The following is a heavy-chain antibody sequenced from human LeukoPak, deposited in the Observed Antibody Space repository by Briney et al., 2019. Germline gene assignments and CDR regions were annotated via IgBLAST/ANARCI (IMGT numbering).Heavy chain of an antibody. CDR3: ARDSGSGSPPGLFQH. J-gene: IGHJ1*01. CDR2: INPNSGGT. V-gene: IGHV1-2*02. CDR1: GYTFTGYY. Sequence: ASVKVSCKASGYTFTGYYMHWVRQAPGQGLEWMGWINPNSGGTNYAQKFQGRATMTRDTSISTAYMELSRLRSDDTAVYYCARDSGSGSPPGLFQHWGQGTLVTVSS. D-gene: IGHD1-26*01.